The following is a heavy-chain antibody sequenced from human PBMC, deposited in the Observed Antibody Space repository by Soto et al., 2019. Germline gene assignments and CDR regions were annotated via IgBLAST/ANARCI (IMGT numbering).Heavy chain of an antibody. V-gene: IGHV3-33*01. CDR3: ARDVTGYDYYYYYGMDV. D-gene: IGHD5-12*01. Sequence: GALRLSCSASVFAFSSYGMHWVRQAPGKGLEWVAVIWYDGSNKYYADSVKGRFTISRDNSKNTLYLQMNSLRAEDTAVYYCARDVTGYDYYYYYGMDVWGQGTTVTVSS. CDR2: IWYDGSNK. J-gene: IGHJ6*02. CDR1: VFAFSSYG.